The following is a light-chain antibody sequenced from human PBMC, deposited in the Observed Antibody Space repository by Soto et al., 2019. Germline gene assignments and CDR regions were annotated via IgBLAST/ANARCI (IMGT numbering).Light chain of an antibody. CDR2: AAS. V-gene: IGKV1-9*01. Sequence: DIPLTQSPSFLSASVGDRVTITCRASQGMSSYLAWYQQKPGKAPKLLIYAASTLQSGVPSRFSDSGSGTEFTLTISSLQPEDFATYYCQQLNSYPRTFGQGTKVEIK. CDR3: QQLNSYPRT. J-gene: IGKJ1*01. CDR1: QGMSSY.